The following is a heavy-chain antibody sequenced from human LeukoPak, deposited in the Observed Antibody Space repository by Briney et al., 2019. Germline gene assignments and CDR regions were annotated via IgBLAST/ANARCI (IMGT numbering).Heavy chain of an antibody. CDR1: GFTFSSYE. Sequence: GGSLRLSCAASGFTFSSYEMNWVRQAPGKGLEWVSYISSSGSTIYYADSVKGRFTISRDNAKNSLYLQMNSLRAEDTAVYYCARVSLPEQWLAHFDYWGQGTLVTVSS. CDR3: ARVSLPEQWLAHFDY. V-gene: IGHV3-48*03. CDR2: ISSSGSTI. D-gene: IGHD6-19*01. J-gene: IGHJ4*02.